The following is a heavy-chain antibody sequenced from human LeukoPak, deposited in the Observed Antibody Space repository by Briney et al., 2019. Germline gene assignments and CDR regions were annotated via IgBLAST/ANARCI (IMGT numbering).Heavy chain of an antibody. Sequence: TGGSLRLSCAASGFTFSSYGMHWVRQAPGKGLEWVAFIRYDGSNKYYADSVKGRFTISRDNSKNTLYLQMNSLRAEDTAVYYCAKDLTTLPDYWGQGTLVTVSS. D-gene: IGHD4/OR15-4a*01. V-gene: IGHV3-30*02. CDR2: IRYDGSNK. J-gene: IGHJ4*02. CDR1: GFTFSSYG. CDR3: AKDLTTLPDY.